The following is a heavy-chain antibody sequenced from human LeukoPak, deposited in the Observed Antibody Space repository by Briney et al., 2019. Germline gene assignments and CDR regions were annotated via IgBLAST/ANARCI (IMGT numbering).Heavy chain of an antibody. J-gene: IGHJ4*02. CDR3: ARGKPYDFWSGYSGSIDY. D-gene: IGHD3-3*01. CDR1: GYTFTSYY. V-gene: IGHV1-46*01. CDR2: IYPSGGST. Sequence: GASVKVSCKASGYTFTSYYMHWVRQAPGQGFEWMGIIYPSGGSTTYAQKFQGRVTMTSDTSTSTVYMQLTSLRSEDTAVYYCARGKPYDFWSGYSGSIDYWGQGTLVTVSS.